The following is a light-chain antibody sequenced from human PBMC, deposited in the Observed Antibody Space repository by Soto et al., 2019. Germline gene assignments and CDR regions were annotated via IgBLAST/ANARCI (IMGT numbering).Light chain of an antibody. J-gene: IGKJ3*01. CDR2: DAS. V-gene: IGKV1-33*01. Sequence: DIQMTQSPSSLSASVGDRVTITCQASHDITSFLNWYQHKPGRAPKLLIYDASILEAGVPTRFSGSGSGTHFTLTISSLQPEDVATYYCQHCDYLPIFGPGTTVDFK. CDR3: QHCDYLPI. CDR1: HDITSF.